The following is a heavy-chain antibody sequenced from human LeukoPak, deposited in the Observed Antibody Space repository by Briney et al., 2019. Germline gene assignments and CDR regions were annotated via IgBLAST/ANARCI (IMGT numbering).Heavy chain of an antibody. CDR2: INHSGST. V-gene: IGHV4-34*01. J-gene: IGHJ5*02. CDR1: GGSFSGYY. Sequence: SETLSLTCAVYGGSFSGYYWSWIRQPPGKGLEWIGEINHSGSTNYNPSLKSRVTISVDTSKHQFSLKLSSVTAADTAVYYCARGLAGRYCSGGSCYFNWFDPWGQGTLVTVSS. D-gene: IGHD2-15*01. CDR3: ARGLAGRYCSGGSCYFNWFDP.